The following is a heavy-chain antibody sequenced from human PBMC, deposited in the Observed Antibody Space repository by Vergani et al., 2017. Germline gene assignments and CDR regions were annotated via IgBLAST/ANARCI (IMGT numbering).Heavy chain of an antibody. CDR3: AKDPKQQLVLRFDP. V-gene: IGHV3-21*04. D-gene: IGHD6-13*01. CDR1: GFTFSSYS. Sequence: EVQLVESGGGLVKPGGSLRLSCAASGFTFSSYSMNWVRQAPGKGLEWVSSISSSSSYIYYADSVKGRFTISRDNAKNSLYLQMNSLRAEDTAVYYCAKDPKQQLVLRFDPWGQGTLVTVSS. CDR2: ISSSSSYI. J-gene: IGHJ5*02.